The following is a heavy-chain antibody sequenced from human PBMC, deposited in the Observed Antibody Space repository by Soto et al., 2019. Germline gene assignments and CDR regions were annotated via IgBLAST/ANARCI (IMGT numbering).Heavy chain of an antibody. CDR2: IYYSGST. V-gene: IGHV4-30-4*01. J-gene: IGHJ4*02. D-gene: IGHD2-2*01. CDR1: GGSISSGDYY. Sequence: SETLSLTCTVSGGSISSGDYYWSWIRQPPGKGLEWIGYIYYSGSTYYNPSLKSRFTISVDTSKNQFSLKLSSVTAADTAVYYCASLLYQLPTPLGIYYWGQGTLVTVSS. CDR3: ASLLYQLPTPLGIYY.